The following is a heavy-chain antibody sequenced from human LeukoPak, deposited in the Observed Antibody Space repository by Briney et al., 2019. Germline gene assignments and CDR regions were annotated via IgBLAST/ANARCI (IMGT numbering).Heavy chain of an antibody. V-gene: IGHV4-30-4*08. CDR1: GGSISSGDYY. J-gene: IGHJ6*03. CDR3: ARGGAAREGHYYYYYMDV. D-gene: IGHD6-6*01. CDR2: IYYSGST. Sequence: SETLSLTCTVSGGSISSGDYYWSWIRQPPGKGLEWIGYIYYSGSTYYNPSLKSRVTISVDTSKNQFSLKLSSVTAADTAVYYCARGGAAREGHYYYYYMDVWGKGTTVTVSS.